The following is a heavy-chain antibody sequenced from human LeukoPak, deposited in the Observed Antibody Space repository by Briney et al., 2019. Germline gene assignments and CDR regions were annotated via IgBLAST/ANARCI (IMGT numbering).Heavy chain of an antibody. V-gene: IGHV4-59*01. CDR1: GGSISSYY. CDR2: IYYSGST. J-gene: IGHJ2*01. CDR3: ASAPLAVADTGWYFDL. Sequence: SETLSLTCTVSGGSISSYYWSWIRQPPGKGLEWIGYIYYSGSTNYNPSLKSRVTISVDTSKNQFSLKLSSVTAADTAVHYCASAPLAVADTGWYFDLWGRGTLVTVSS. D-gene: IGHD6-19*01.